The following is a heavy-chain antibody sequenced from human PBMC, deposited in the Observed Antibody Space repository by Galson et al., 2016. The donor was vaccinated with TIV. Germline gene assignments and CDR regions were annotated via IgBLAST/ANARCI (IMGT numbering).Heavy chain of an antibody. J-gene: IGHJ6*03. V-gene: IGHV4-4*07. CDR1: GGSIRSQS. D-gene: IGHD3-10*01. Sequence: ETLSLTCTVSGGSIRSQSWSWIRQPAGKGLEWVGRIDVSGNTDYSPSLKSRVTMSQDTSNNQFSIRLISLTAADTAVYYCAREKVWGGREAGSEAFPYSFFMDVWGKGTTVTISS. CDR2: IDVSGNT. CDR3: AREKVWGGREAGSEAFPYSFFMDV.